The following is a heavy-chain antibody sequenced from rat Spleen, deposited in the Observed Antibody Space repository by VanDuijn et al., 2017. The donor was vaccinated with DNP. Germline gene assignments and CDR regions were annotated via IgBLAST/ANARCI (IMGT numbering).Heavy chain of an antibody. V-gene: IGHV5-31*01. D-gene: IGHD1-12*02. CDR2: ITNGGGNT. J-gene: IGHJ4*01. Sequence: EVQLVESGGDLVQPGRSLKLSCVASGFTFNYYWMTWIRHVPGKGLEWIASITNGGGNTSYRDSVKGRFTVFRDDAKNTLYLQMNSLRSEESATYYCAREGDYYAGTCVDALDAWGQGTSVTVSS. CDR3: AREGDYYAGTCVDALDA. CDR1: GFTFNYYW.